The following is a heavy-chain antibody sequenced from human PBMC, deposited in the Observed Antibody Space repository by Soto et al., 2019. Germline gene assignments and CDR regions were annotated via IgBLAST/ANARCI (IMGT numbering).Heavy chain of an antibody. J-gene: IGHJ4*02. D-gene: IGHD6-19*01. V-gene: IGHV3-23*01. CDR2: IGGSAASA. Sequence: GGSLRLSCAASGFTFSTYAMSWVRQAPGKGLEWVSSIGGSAASAYYADSVKGRFTISRDNSKNTLYLQMNSLRAEDTAVYYCAKYQYSGGWHSDYWGQGTLVTVSS. CDR3: AKYQYSGGWHSDY. CDR1: GFTFSTYA.